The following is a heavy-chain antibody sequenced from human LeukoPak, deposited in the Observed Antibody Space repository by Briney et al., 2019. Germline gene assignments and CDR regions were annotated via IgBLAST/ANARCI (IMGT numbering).Heavy chain of an antibody. CDR1: GGTFSSYA. V-gene: IGHV1-69*05. D-gene: IGHD4-11*01. CDR3: AREYSNWGANYYYYYMDV. J-gene: IGHJ6*03. CDR2: IIPIFGTA. Sequence: GASVKVSCKASGGTFSSYAISWVRQAPAQGLEWMGRIIPIFGTANYAQKFQGRVTITTDESTSTAYMELSSLRSEDTAVYYCAREYSNWGANYYYYYMDVWGKGTTVTVSS.